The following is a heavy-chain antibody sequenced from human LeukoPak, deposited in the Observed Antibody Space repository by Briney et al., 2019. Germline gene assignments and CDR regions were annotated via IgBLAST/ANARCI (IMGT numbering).Heavy chain of an antibody. CDR3: ERVTDSGSYYFDY. D-gene: IGHD1-26*01. V-gene: IGHV4-34*01. Sequence: SETLSVTSAVYGGSFSGFYWSWIRQPLGKGLGWIGEINHSGSTNYNQSLKSRVTISVDTSKNQFSLKLSSVSAANTAVYYCERVTDSGSYYFDYWGQGTLVTVSS. CDR1: GGSFSGFY. J-gene: IGHJ4*02. CDR2: INHSGST.